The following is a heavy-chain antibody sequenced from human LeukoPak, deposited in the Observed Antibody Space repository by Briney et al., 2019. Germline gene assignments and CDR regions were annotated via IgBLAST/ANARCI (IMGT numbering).Heavy chain of an antibody. D-gene: IGHD5-12*01. Sequence: SETLSLTCTVSGDSISTYYWSWIRQPPGKGLEWIGEINHSGSTNYNPSLKSRVTISVDTSKNQFSLKLSSVTAADTAVYYCARSGYDYQEIDYWGQGTLVTVSS. CDR3: ARSGYDYQEIDY. CDR1: GDSISTYY. CDR2: INHSGST. V-gene: IGHV4-34*01. J-gene: IGHJ4*02.